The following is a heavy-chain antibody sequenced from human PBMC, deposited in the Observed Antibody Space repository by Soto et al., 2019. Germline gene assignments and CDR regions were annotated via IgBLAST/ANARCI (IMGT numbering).Heavy chain of an antibody. V-gene: IGHV4-34*01. CDR2: INHSGST. CDR1: GGSFSGYY. Sequence: QVQLQQWGAGLLKPSETLSLTCAVYGGSFSGYYWSWIRQPPGKGLEWIGEINHSGSTNYNPSLKSRVXXSXDXXKNQFSLKLSSVTAADTAVYYCARATVPRSSGFDYWGQGTLVTVSS. D-gene: IGHD4-17*01. CDR3: ARATVPRSSGFDY. J-gene: IGHJ4*02.